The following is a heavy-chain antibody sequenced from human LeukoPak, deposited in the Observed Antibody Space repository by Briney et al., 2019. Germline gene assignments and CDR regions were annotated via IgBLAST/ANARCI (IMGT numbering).Heavy chain of an antibody. Sequence: PGGSLRLSCAASGFTFSSYAMSWVRQAPGKGLEWVSAISGSGGSTYYADSVKGRFTISRDNSKNTLYLQMNSLRAEDTAVYYCARVRSGWYRIFDYWGQGTLVTVSS. V-gene: IGHV3-23*01. CDR3: ARVRSGWYRIFDY. D-gene: IGHD6-19*01. CDR1: GFTFSSYA. CDR2: ISGSGGST. J-gene: IGHJ4*02.